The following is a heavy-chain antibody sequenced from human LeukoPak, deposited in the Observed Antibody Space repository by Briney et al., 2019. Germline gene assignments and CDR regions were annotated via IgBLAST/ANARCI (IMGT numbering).Heavy chain of an antibody. D-gene: IGHD3-10*01. J-gene: IGHJ4*02. CDR1: GFTFDDYA. Sequence: PGGSLRLSCAASGFTFDDYAMHWVRQAPGKGLEWVSGISWNSGSIGYADSVKGRFTISRDNAKNSLYLQMNSLRAEDTALYYCAKDQSHTARGRPLGYWGQGTLVTVSS. CDR3: AKDQSHTARGRPLGY. CDR2: ISWNSGSI. V-gene: IGHV3-9*01.